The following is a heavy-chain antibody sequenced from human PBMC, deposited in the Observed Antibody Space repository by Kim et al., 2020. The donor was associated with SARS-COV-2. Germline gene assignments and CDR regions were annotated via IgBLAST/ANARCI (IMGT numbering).Heavy chain of an antibody. Sequence: GGSLRLSCAASGFTFSSYGMHWVRQAPGKGLEWVAVIWYDGSNKYYADSVKGRFTISRDNSKNTLYLQMNSLRAEDTAVYYCARDNSSAYFDYWGQGTLVTVSS. CDR2: IWYDGSNK. J-gene: IGHJ4*02. CDR3: ARDNSSAYFDY. CDR1: GFTFSSYG. V-gene: IGHV3-33*01. D-gene: IGHD6-6*01.